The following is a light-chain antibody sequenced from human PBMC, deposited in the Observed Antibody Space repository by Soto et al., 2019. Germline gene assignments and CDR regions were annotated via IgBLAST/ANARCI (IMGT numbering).Light chain of an antibody. CDR3: CSAPKSPSAVV. V-gene: IGLV2-23*02. CDR2: EVT. J-gene: IGLJ2*01. Sequence: QSVLTQPASVSGSPGQSITISCTGTSSDVGNYNLVSWYQHHPGTAPKLMVYEVTKRPSGVSSRFSGSKSGNTASLTISGPLGGDEADYYCCSAPKSPSAVVFGGGTKLPAL. CDR1: SSDVGNYNL.